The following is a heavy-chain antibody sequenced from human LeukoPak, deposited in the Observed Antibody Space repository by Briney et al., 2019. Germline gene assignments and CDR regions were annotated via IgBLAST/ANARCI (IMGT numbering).Heavy chain of an antibody. J-gene: IGHJ4*02. CDR1: GVTVSSYY. Sequence: PGGSLRLSCAASGVTVSSYYMSWVRQAPGKGLEWVSVIYGGGNTIYADSVKGRFTISRDNSKNTLYLQMNTLRAEDTAVYYCARGGNVPFDNWGQGTLVTVSS. CDR2: IYGGGNT. D-gene: IGHD4-23*01. CDR3: ARGGNVPFDN. V-gene: IGHV3-66*01.